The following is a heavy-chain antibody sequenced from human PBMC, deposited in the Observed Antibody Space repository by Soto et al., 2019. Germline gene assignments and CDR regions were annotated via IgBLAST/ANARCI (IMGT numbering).Heavy chain of an antibody. D-gene: IGHD3-22*01. V-gene: IGHV3-30*18. CDR1: GFTFSSYG. Sequence: SLRLSCAASGFTFSSYGMHWVRQAPGKGLEWVAVISYDGSNKYYADSVKGRFTISRDNSKNTLYLQMNSLRAEDTAVYYCAKEVIDSSGYYYYYYYGMDVWGQGTTVTV. CDR3: AKEVIDSSGYYYYYYYGMDV. J-gene: IGHJ6*02. CDR2: ISYDGSNK.